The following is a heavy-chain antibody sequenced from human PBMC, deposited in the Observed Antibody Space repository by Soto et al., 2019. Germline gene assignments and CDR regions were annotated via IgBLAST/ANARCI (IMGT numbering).Heavy chain of an antibody. J-gene: IGHJ6*02. CDR2: INPKSGGT. CDR1: GYSFTDYH. D-gene: IGHD2-8*01. Sequence: ASVKVSCKASGYSFTDYHIHWVRQAPGQGLEWLGRINPKSGGTSTAQKFQGWVTMTRDRSISTVYMELTRLRSDDTAVYFCARGHSTDCSNGVCSFFYNHDMDVWGQGNTVTVSS. CDR3: ARGHSTDCSNGVCSFFYNHDMDV. V-gene: IGHV1-2*04.